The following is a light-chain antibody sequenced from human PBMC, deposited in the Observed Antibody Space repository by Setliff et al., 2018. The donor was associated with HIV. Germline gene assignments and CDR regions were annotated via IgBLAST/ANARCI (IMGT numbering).Light chain of an antibody. CDR3: CSYAGYITVI. CDR2: DVI. Sequence: QSALTQPASVSGSPGQSITISCTGISSDVGGYYSVSWYQQHPGKAPKLMIYDVINRPSGVSNRFSGSRSGNTASLTISGLQVEDEADYYCCSYAGYITVIFGEGTKVTVL. V-gene: IGLV2-14*03. J-gene: IGLJ2*01. CDR1: SSDVGGYYS.